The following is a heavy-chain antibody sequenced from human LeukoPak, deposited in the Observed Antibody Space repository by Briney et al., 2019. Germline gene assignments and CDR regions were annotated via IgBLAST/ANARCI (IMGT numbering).Heavy chain of an antibody. J-gene: IGHJ3*02. Sequence: SVKVSCKASGYTFTSYYLHWLRQAPGQGLGWMGVINPSGTTGYTQKFQGRVTMTRDTSTSTVYLELSSLRSEDTAVYYCARAGAYRYGGGDAFDIWGQGTMVTVSS. CDR3: ARAGAYRYGGGDAFDI. D-gene: IGHD5-18*01. V-gene: IGHV1-46*01. CDR2: INPSGTT. CDR1: GYTFTSYY.